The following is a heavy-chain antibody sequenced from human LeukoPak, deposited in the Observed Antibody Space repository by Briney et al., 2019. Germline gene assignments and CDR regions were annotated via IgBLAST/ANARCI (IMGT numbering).Heavy chain of an antibody. CDR3: ARLPYYYGSGSYSDNWFDP. CDR1: GGSISSGSYY. J-gene: IGHJ5*02. Sequence: SETLSLTCTVSGGSISSGSYYWSWIRQPAGKGLEWIGYIYYSGSTNYNPSLKSRVTISVDTSKNQFSLKLSSVTAADTAVYYCARLPYYYGSGSYSDNWFDPWGQGTLVTVSS. D-gene: IGHD3-10*01. CDR2: IYYSGST. V-gene: IGHV4-61*10.